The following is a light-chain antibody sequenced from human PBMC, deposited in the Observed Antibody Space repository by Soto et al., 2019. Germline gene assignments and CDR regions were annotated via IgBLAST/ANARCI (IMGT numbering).Light chain of an antibody. V-gene: IGKV3-11*01. Sequence: EVVLTQSPATLSLSPGDRATLSCRASQSVNNFLAWYQQKPGQTPRLLIYDASKRATGIPGRFSGSGSGTDFTLTISSLGPEDFAFYYCQQRSNWPPALSFGGGTKVEI. J-gene: IGKJ4*01. CDR3: QQRSNWPPALS. CDR1: QSVNNF. CDR2: DAS.